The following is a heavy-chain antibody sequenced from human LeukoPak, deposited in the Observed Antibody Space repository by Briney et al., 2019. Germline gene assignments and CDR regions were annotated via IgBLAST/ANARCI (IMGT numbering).Heavy chain of an antibody. D-gene: IGHD3-3*01. CDR3: ARAYPLNDFWSPFGY. J-gene: IGHJ4*02. Sequence: PGGSLRLSCAASGFTFSSYAMHWVRQAPGKGLEWVAVISYDGSNKYYADSVKGRFTISRDNSKNTLYLQMNSLRAEDTAVYYCARAYPLNDFWSPFGYWGQGTLVTVSS. V-gene: IGHV3-30-3*01. CDR2: ISYDGSNK. CDR1: GFTFSSYA.